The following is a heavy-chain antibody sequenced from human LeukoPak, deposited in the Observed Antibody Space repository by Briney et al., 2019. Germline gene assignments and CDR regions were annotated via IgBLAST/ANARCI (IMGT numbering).Heavy chain of an antibody. CDR1: GLTFSSHA. CDR2: ISQDGSDR. J-gene: IGHJ4*02. D-gene: IGHD6-13*01. Sequence: GGSLRLSCAASGLTFSSHAMHWVRQAPGKGLVWVAVISQDGSDRHYTDSVKGRFTVSRDNSRNTLYLQMNSLRAEDTAVYYCVREPGPGYFDYWGQGTLVTVSS. CDR3: VREPGPGYFDY. V-gene: IGHV3-30*04.